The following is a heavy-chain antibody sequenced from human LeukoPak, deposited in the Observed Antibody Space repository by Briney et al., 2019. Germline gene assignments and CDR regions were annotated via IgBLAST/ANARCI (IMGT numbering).Heavy chain of an antibody. D-gene: IGHD3-22*01. CDR1: GFTFSSYW. Sequence: GGSLRLSCAASGFTFSSYWMSWVRQAPGKGLEWVANIKQDGSEKYYVDSVKGRFTNSRDNAKNSLYLQMNSLRAEDTAVYYCARGVSSGYYYYYYMDVWGKGTTVTVSS. V-gene: IGHV3-7*01. CDR3: ARGVSSGYYYYYYMDV. CDR2: IKQDGSEK. J-gene: IGHJ6*03.